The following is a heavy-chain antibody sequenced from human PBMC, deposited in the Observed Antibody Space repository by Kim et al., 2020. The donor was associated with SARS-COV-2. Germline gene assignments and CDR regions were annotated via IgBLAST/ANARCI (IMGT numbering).Heavy chain of an antibody. J-gene: IGHJ5*02. D-gene: IGHD5-12*01. CDR3: WVQYGGYGFDP. CDR1: GYTFTSYA. CDR2: INAGNGNT. Sequence: ASVKVSCKASGYTFTSYAMHWVRQAPGQRLEWMGWINAGNGNTKYSQKFQGRVTITRDTSASTAYMELSSLRSEDTAVYYCWVQYGGYGFDPWGQGTLVTVSS. V-gene: IGHV1-3*01.